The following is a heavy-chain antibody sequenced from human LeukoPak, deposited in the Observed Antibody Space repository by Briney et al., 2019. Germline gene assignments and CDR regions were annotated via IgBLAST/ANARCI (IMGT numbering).Heavy chain of an antibody. V-gene: IGHV1-69*02. CDR2: IIPILGIA. J-gene: IGHJ5*02. CDR3: ARGYYDILTGYYANWFDP. D-gene: IGHD3-9*01. Sequence: SAKVSCKASGGTFSSYTISWVRQAPGQGLEWMGRIIPILGIANYAQKFQGRVTITADKSTSTAYMELSSLRSEDTAVYYCARGYYDILTGYYANWFDPWGQGTLVTVSS. CDR1: GGTFSSYT.